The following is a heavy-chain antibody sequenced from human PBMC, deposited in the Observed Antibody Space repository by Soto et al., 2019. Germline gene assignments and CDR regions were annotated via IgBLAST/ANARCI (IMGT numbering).Heavy chain of an antibody. J-gene: IGHJ6*02. V-gene: IGHV3-30*18. CDR1: GFTFSSYG. D-gene: IGHD6-19*01. Sequence: QVQLVESGGGVVQPGRSLRLSCAASGFTFSSYGMHWVRQAPGKGLEWVAVISYDGSNKYYADSVKGRFTISRDNSKNTLYLQMNSLRAEDTAVYYCAKVHLSSGWYAGYYYYGMDVWGQGTTVTVSS. CDR2: ISYDGSNK. CDR3: AKVHLSSGWYAGYYYYGMDV.